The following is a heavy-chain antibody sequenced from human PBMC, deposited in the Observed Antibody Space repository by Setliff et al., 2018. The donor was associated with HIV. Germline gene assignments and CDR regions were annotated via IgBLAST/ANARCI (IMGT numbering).Heavy chain of an antibody. J-gene: IGHJ4*02. D-gene: IGHD2-2*01. CDR2: IDTDNGYR. Sequence: ASVKVSCKASGYTFTGYYMHWVRQAPGQGLEWMGRIDTDNGYRRYSPKLQGRVTITKDTSANTAYMELRGLRSEDTAVYYCARWCAAAGCYPAIYHIDSWGQGTLVTVSS. CDR1: GYTFTGYY. V-gene: IGHV1-3*04. CDR3: ARWCAAAGCYPAIYHIDS.